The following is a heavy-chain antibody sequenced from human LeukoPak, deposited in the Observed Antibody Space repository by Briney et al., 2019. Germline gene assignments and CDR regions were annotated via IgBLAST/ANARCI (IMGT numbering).Heavy chain of an antibody. D-gene: IGHD3-10*01. CDR2: INHSGST. V-gene: IGHV4-34*01. CDR1: GGSFSGYY. J-gene: IGHJ4*02. CDR3: ARDRYYGSGSPDLKY. Sequence: PSETLSLTCAVYGGSFSGYYWSWIRQPPGKGLEWIGEINHSGSTNYNPPLKSRVTISVDTSKNQFSLKLSSATAADTAVYYCARDRYYGSGSPDLKYWGQGTLVTVSS.